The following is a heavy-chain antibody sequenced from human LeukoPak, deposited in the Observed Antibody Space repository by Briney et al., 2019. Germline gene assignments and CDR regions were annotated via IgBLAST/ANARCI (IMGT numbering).Heavy chain of an antibody. D-gene: IGHD3-10*01. CDR1: GFTSSNVW. CDR3: TKDHGSGSYYFDY. J-gene: IGHJ4*02. CDR2: IKSKTDGGTV. Sequence: GGSLRLSCAASGFTSSNVWMSWVRQAPGKGLEWVGRIKSKTDGGTVDYAAPVKGRFTISRDDLKNTLYLEMNSLKTEDTAVYYCTKDHGSGSYYFDYWGQGTLVTVSS. V-gene: IGHV3-15*01.